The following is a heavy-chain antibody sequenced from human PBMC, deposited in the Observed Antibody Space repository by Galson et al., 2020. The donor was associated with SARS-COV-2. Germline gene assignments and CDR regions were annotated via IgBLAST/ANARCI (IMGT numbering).Heavy chain of an antibody. V-gene: IGHV3-30-3*01. CDR1: GFTFSSYA. Sequence: GESLKISCAASGFTFSSYAIHWVRQAPGKGLEPVAVISYPGSNNYHADSVKGRFTISRDNSKNTLYLQMNSLRAEDTAVYYWARSSSGSYYSDFDYWGQGTLVTVSS. D-gene: IGHD1-26*01. J-gene: IGHJ4*02. CDR2: ISYPGSNN. CDR3: ARSSSGSYYSDFDY.